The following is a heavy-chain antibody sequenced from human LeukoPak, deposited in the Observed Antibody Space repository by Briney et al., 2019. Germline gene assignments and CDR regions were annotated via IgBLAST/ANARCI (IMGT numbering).Heavy chain of an antibody. CDR1: GDSVSSNSAA. D-gene: IGHD3-16*01. CDR2: TYYRSKWYD. J-gene: IGHJ3*02. CDR3: AREVARPTLPDAFDI. V-gene: IGHV6-1*01. Sequence: SQTLSLTCALSGDSVSSNSAAWNWIRQSPSRGLEWLGRTYYRSKWYDDYAVSVKSRITINPDTSKNQFSLQLNSVTPEDTAVYYCAREVARPTLPDAFDIWGQGTMVTVSS.